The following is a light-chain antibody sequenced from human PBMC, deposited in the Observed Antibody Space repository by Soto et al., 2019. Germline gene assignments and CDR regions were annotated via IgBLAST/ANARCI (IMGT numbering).Light chain of an antibody. CDR2: LGF. V-gene: IGKV2-28*01. Sequence: EIVMTQSPPSLSVTPGEPASISCRSSQSLLHSNGFQYLDWYLQKPGQSPQLLIYLGFNRASGVPDRFSGSGSGTDFTLKISRVEAEDVGIYFCMQPLEAPWTFGQGIKVEIK. J-gene: IGKJ1*01. CDR3: MQPLEAPWT. CDR1: QSLLHSNGFQY.